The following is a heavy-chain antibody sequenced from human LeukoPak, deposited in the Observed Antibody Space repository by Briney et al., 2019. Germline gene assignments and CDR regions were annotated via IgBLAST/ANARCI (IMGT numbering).Heavy chain of an antibody. CDR2: IKQDGSEK. J-gene: IGHJ5*02. CDR3: AKFGGTARFDP. CDR1: GFSSIGYW. Sequence: TGGSLRLSCGASGFSSIGYWMSCGRQAPGRGLEWVANIKQDGSEKDYVDSVKGRFTISRDNAKNSLYLQMTNLRAEDTAIYYCAKFGGTARFDPWGQGTLVTVSS. D-gene: IGHD1-7*01. V-gene: IGHV3-7*01.